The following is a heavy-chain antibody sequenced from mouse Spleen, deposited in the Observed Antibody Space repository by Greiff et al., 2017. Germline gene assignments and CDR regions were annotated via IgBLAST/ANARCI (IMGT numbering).Heavy chain of an antibody. V-gene: IGHV1-64*01. Sequence: QVQLQQPGAELVKPGASVKLSCKASGYTFTSYWMHWVKQRPGQGLEWIGMIHPNSGSTNYNEKFKSKATLTVDKSSSTAYMQLSSLTSEDSAVYYCARSPSSGHLAYWGQGTLVTVSA. CDR2: IHPNSGST. CDR3: ARSPSSGHLAY. J-gene: IGHJ3*01. CDR1: GYTFTSYW. D-gene: IGHD3-1*01.